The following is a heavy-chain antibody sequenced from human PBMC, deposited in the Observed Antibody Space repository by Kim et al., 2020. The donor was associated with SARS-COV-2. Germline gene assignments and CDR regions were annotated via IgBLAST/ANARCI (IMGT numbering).Heavy chain of an antibody. CDR1: GFTLSGYG. V-gene: IGHV3-33*01. Sequence: GGSLRLSCAASGFTLSGYGMHWVRQAPGKGLEWVADTWSVGSRSDGNDKYHIDPVKGRFTISRDSSKNTVYLQMDSLRVEDTAVYYCARDADTSAQIWYFDLCGSRTHVTVS. CDR2: TWSVGSRSDGNDK. CDR3: ARDADTSAQIWYFDL. D-gene: IGHD3-22*01. J-gene: IGHJ2*01.